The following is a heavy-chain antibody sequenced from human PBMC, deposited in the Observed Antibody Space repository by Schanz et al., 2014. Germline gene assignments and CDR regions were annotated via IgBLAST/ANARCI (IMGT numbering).Heavy chain of an antibody. D-gene: IGHD4-17*01. CDR2: ISHDGSIQ. J-gene: IGHJ3*02. CDR3: AKDMHKDYGGKPQAFDI. V-gene: IGHV3-30*04. CDR1: GFTFSNFA. Sequence: QVQLVESGGGVVQPGRSLRLSCAASGFTFSNFAMHWVRQAPGKGLEWVTIISHDGSIQYGADSVKGRFTLSRDNSKNTMDLQMNSLRPEDTALYYCAKDMHKDYGGKPQAFDIWGQGTMVTVSS.